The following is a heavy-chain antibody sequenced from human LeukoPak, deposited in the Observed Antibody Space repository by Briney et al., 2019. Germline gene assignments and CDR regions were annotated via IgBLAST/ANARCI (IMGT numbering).Heavy chain of an antibody. D-gene: IGHD3-10*01. CDR3: ARGGTYGSGRNQHTTLDY. Sequence: ETLSLTCTVSGGSISNDYWSWIRQAAGKELEWIGLICTRGSTNYNPSLKSRVAISLDKSKKQFSLNLNSVTAADTAVYYCARGGTYGSGRNQHTTLDYWGQGTLVTFSS. CDR2: ICTRGST. CDR1: GGSISNDY. V-gene: IGHV4-4*07. J-gene: IGHJ4*02.